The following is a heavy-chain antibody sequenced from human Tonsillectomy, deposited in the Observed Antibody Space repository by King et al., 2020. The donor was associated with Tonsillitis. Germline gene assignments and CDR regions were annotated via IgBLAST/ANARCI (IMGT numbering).Heavy chain of an antibody. J-gene: IGHJ4*02. D-gene: IGHD5-18*01. CDR3: ARDFPRDGYSYGIFDY. V-gene: IGHV3-21*01. CDR1: GFTFSSYS. CDR2: ISSSSSYI. Sequence: VQLVESGGGLVKPGGSLRLSCAASGFTFSSYSMNWVRQAPGKGLEWVSSISSSSSYIYYADSVKGRFTISRDNAKNSLYLQMNSLRAEDTAVYYCARDFPRDGYSYGIFDYWGQGTLVTVSS.